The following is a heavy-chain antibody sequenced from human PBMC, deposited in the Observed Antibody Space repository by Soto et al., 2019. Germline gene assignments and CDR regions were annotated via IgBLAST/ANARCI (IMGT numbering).Heavy chain of an antibody. CDR3: ARASLRYFDWLLYNHGMDV. CDR2: INHSGST. CDR1: GGSFSGHY. D-gene: IGHD3-9*01. V-gene: IGHV4-34*01. J-gene: IGHJ6*03. Sequence: SETMSLTCAVYGGSFSGHYWSWIRKPQGKGLEWIGEINHSGSTNYNPSLKSRVTISVDTSKNQFSLKLSSVTAADTAVYYCARASLRYFDWLLYNHGMDVWGKGTTVTVSS.